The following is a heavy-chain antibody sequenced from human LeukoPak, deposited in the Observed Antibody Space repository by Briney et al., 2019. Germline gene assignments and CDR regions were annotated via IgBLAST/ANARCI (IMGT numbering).Heavy chain of an antibody. J-gene: IGHJ6*02. CDR2: IWFDGKNE. D-gene: IGHD2-8*01. CDR3: ARDRHCANGVCHSPPGMDV. Sequence: GGSLRLSCAASGFTFSSYGMHWVRQAPGKRQEWVADIWFDGKNEHFADSVKGRFTISRDNSKNTMYLQINSLRAEDTAVYYCARDRHCANGVCHSPPGMDVWGQGTTVTVSS. V-gene: IGHV3-33*01. CDR1: GFTFSSYG.